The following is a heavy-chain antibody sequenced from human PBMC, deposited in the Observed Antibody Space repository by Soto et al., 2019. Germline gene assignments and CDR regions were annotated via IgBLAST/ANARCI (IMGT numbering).Heavy chain of an antibody. CDR3: ARFYHGSSDY. CDR1: GGSISSYY. J-gene: IGHJ4*02. Sequence: SETLSLTFTVSGGSISSYYWSWIRQPAGKGLEWIGRIYTSGSTKYNPSLKSRVTMSVETAKNQFDLKLRSGTASDTALYYGARFYHGSSDYWGQGTLVTVTS. V-gene: IGHV4-4*07. D-gene: IGHD2-2*01. CDR2: IYTSGST.